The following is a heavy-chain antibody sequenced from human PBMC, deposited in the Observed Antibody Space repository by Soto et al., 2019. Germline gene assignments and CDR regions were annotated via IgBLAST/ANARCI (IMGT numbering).Heavy chain of an antibody. V-gene: IGHV1-69*01. D-gene: IGHD5-18*01. CDR2: IIPIFGST. Sequence: QVQLVQSGAEVRKPGSSVKVSCKASGGTFSSYAITWVRQAPGQGLEWMGGIIPIFGSTNYAQKFQGRVTITADESTSTAYMKLSSLRSEDTAVYYCAREGTTAPQDGFYYYGMDVWGQGTTVTVSS. J-gene: IGHJ6*02. CDR3: AREGTTAPQDGFYYYGMDV. CDR1: GGTFSSYA.